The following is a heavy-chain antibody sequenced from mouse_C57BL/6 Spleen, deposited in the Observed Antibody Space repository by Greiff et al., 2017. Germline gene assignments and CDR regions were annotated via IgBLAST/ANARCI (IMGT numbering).Heavy chain of an antibody. V-gene: IGHV1-76*01. CDR2: IYPGSGNT. D-gene: IGHD1-2*01. CDR1: GYTFTDYY. CDR3: ARMQDYGDYYAMDY. Sequence: VQLQESGAELVRPGASVTLSCTASGYTFTDYYINWVKQRPGQGLEWIARIYPGSGNTYYNEKYKGKDTLTAEKSSSTAYMQLSSLTSEDSAVYFCARMQDYGDYYAMDYWGQGTSVTVSS. J-gene: IGHJ4*01.